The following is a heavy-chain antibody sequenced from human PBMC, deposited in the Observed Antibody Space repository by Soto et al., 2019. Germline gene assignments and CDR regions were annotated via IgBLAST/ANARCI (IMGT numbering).Heavy chain of an antibody. D-gene: IGHD6-13*01. CDR1: GGSISSYY. Sequence: QVQLQESGPGLVKPSETLSLTCTVSGGSISSYYWSWIRQPPGKGLEWIGYIYYSGSTNYNPSLKSXVTXSXATSKNQFSLKLSSVTAADTAVYYCARADFEQQLDYWGQGTLVTVSS. CDR2: IYYSGST. CDR3: ARADFEQQLDY. V-gene: IGHV4-59*01. J-gene: IGHJ4*02.